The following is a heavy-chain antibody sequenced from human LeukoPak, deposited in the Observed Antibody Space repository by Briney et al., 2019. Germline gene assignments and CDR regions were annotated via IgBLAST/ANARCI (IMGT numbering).Heavy chain of an antibody. V-gene: IGHV5-51*01. Sequence: GESLKISCKGSGYSFTSYWIGWVRQMPGKGLEWMGIIYPGDSDTRYSPSFQGQVTISADKSISTAYLQWSSLKASDTAMYYCARGPGGRFLEWLSLDYWGQGTLVTVSS. CDR3: ARGPGGRFLEWLSLDY. D-gene: IGHD3-3*01. CDR1: GYSFTSYW. CDR2: IYPGDSDT. J-gene: IGHJ4*02.